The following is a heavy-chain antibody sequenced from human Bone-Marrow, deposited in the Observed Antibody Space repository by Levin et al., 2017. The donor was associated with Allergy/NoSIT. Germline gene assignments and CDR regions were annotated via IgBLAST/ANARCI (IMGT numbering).Heavy chain of an antibody. D-gene: IGHD3-10*01. J-gene: IGHJ4*02. V-gene: IGHV3-20*04. CDR1: GFTFDDYG. CDR3: ARVSGTPRGSSDY. CDR2: INWNGGNT. Sequence: GSLRLSCAASGFTFDDYGMSWVRQAPGKGLEWVSGINWNGGNTGYADSVKGRFTISRDNAKNSLYLQMNSLRAEDTAMYYCARVSGTPRGSSDYWGQGTLVTVSS.